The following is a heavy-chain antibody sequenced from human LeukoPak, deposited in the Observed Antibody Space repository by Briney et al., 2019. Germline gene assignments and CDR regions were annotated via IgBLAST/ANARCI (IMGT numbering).Heavy chain of an antibody. CDR3: ARDSHAWYGQYYFDF. Sequence: PSETLSLTCTVSGGSISSSSYYWGWIRQPPGKGLEWIGNIYYFGTTLHNPSLKSRVTMSVDTSKNQFSLKLSSVTAADTAMYYCARDSHAWYGQYYFDFWGQGALVTVSS. V-gene: IGHV4-39*07. J-gene: IGHJ4*02. CDR2: IYYFGTT. CDR1: GGSISSSSYY. D-gene: IGHD6-13*01.